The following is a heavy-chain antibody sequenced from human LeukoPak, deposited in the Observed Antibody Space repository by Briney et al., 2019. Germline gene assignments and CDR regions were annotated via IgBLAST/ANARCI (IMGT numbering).Heavy chain of an antibody. V-gene: IGHV4-34*01. D-gene: IGHD6-19*01. Sequence: SETLSLTCAAYGGSFSGYYWSWIRQPPGKGLEWIGEINHSGSTNYNPSLKSRVTISVDTSKNQFSLKLSSVTAADTAVYYCARLTPFVSHSVAVLYFYYFGMDVWGQGTTVTVSS. CDR3: ARLTPFVSHSVAVLYFYYFGMDV. J-gene: IGHJ6*02. CDR2: INHSGST. CDR1: GGSFSGYY.